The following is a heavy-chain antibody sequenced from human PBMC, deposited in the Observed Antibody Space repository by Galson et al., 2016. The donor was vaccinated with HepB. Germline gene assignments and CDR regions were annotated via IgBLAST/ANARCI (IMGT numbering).Heavy chain of an antibody. J-gene: IGHJ5*02. V-gene: IGHV3-11*01. Sequence: SLRLSCAVSGFTSSDYYMSWIRQTPGKGLEWLSYISGSGTTRYYADSVKGRFTISRDNAKNSLFLQMNSLRAEDTAVYYCARVTMIEVVLLDTWGQGTLVTVAS. CDR1: GFTSSDYY. D-gene: IGHD3-22*01. CDR2: ISGSGTTR. CDR3: ARVTMIEVVLLDT.